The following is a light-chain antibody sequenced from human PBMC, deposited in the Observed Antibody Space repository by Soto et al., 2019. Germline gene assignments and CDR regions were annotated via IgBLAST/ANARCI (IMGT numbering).Light chain of an antibody. CDR3: QQYNNWPRLT. CDR2: GAS. Sequence: IVMTQSPATLSVSPWERATLSWMASQSVSSNLAWYQQKPGQAPRLLIYGASTRATGIPARFSGSGSGTEFTLTISSLQSEDFAVYYCQQYNNWPRLTFGGGTKVDI. CDR1: QSVSSN. V-gene: IGKV3-15*01. J-gene: IGKJ4*01.